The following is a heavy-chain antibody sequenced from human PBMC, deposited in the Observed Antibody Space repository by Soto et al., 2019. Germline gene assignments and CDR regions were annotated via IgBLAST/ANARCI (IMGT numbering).Heavy chain of an antibody. V-gene: IGHV3-30*18. D-gene: IGHD3-10*01. Sequence: PGGSLRLSCAASGFTFSSYGMHWVRQAPGRGLEWVAVISYDGSDKSYAGSVKGRFTISRDNSKNTLYLQMNSLRAEDTAVYYCAKSRGSGNNGMDVWGQGTTVTVSS. J-gene: IGHJ6*02. CDR1: GFTFSSYG. CDR3: AKSRGSGNNGMDV. CDR2: ISYDGSDK.